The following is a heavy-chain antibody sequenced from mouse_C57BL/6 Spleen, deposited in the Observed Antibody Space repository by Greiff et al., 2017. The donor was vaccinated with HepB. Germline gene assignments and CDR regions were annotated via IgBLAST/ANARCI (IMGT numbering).Heavy chain of an antibody. Sequence: EVKLMESGPELVKPGDSVKISCKASGYSFTGYFMNWVMQSHGKSLEWIGRINPYNGDTFYNQKFKGKATLTVDKSSSTAHMELRSLTSEDSAVYYCARHYGSSYGYFDVWGTGTTVTVSS. CDR3: ARHYGSSYGYFDV. CDR1: GYSFTGYF. D-gene: IGHD1-1*01. CDR2: INPYNGDT. J-gene: IGHJ1*03. V-gene: IGHV1-20*01.